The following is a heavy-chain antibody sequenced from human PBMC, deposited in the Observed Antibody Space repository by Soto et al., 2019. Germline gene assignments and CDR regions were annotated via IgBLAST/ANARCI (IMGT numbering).Heavy chain of an antibody. CDR1: GYIFTTYG. Sequence: QVHLVQSGAEVKKPGASVKVSCKGSGYIFTTYGITWVRQAPGQGLEWMGWISAHNGNTNYAQNLQGRVTVTRATSTSTAYMELRNLRSDDTAVYDCARGRYGDYWGQGALVTVSS. D-gene: IGHD1-1*01. CDR3: ARGRYGDY. CDR2: ISAHNGNT. V-gene: IGHV1-18*01. J-gene: IGHJ4*02.